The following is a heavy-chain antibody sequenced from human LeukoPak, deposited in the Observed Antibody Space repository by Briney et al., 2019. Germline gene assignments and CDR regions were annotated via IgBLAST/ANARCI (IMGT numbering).Heavy chain of an antibody. CDR3: ARGYSALDY. CDR2: ISSNSITI. J-gene: IGHJ4*02. Sequence: GGSLRLSCAASGFTFSSYSMNGVRQAPGKGLEWVSYISSNSITIYYADSVKGRFTISRDSAKNSLYLQMNSLRDEDTAVYYCARGYSALDYWGQGTLVTVSS. D-gene: IGHD6-13*01. CDR1: GFTFSSYS. V-gene: IGHV3-48*02.